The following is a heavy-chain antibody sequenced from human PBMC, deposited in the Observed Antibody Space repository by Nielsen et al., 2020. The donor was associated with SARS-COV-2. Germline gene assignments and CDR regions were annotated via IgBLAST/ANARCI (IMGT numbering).Heavy chain of an antibody. CDR3: AARIYCGGDCSGG. D-gene: IGHD2-21*01. V-gene: IGHV3-48*02. J-gene: IGHJ4*02. CDR1: GFTFSSYS. CDR2: ISSSSSTI. Sequence: LSLTCAASGFTFSSYSMNWVRQAPGKGLEWVSYISSSSSTIYYADSVKGRFTISRDNAKNSLYLQMNSLRDEDTAVYYCAARIYCGGDCSGGWGQGTLVTVSS.